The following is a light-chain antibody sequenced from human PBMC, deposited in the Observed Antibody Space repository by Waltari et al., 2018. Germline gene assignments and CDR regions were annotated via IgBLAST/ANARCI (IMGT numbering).Light chain of an antibody. CDR3: QQCYSTPYT. V-gene: IGKV4-1*01. CDR1: QNLLYKSANKNY. Sequence: DIVMTQSPDSLAVSLGERVTINCRSSQNLLYKSANKNYLAWFQQKPGQPPKLLIYWASTRESGVPDRFSGSGSGTEFTLTISSLQAADVAVYYCQQCYSTPYTFGQGTKLEIK. J-gene: IGKJ2*01. CDR2: WAS.